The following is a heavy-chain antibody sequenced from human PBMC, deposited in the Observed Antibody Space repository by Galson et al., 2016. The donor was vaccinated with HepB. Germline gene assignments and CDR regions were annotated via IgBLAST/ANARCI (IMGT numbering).Heavy chain of an antibody. CDR1: GFIFNAYS. J-gene: IGHJ2*01. Sequence: SLRLSCAASGFIFNAYSMNWVRQAPGKGLEWVSSISDSGNYIYYADSVKGRFTVSRDSAKNSLSLQMNSLRAEDTAVYYCARGSASWYFDLWGRGTLVTVSS. V-gene: IGHV3-21*01. D-gene: IGHD6-25*01. CDR3: ARGSASWYFDL. CDR2: ISDSGNYI.